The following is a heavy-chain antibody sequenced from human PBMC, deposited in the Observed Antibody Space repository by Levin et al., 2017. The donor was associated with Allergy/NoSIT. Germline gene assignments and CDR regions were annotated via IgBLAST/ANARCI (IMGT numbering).Heavy chain of an antibody. Sequence: GGSLRLSCAASGFTFSSFGMNWVRQPPGKGLEWVSYISSSGSTMYYADSVKGRFTISRDNAKNSLYLQMNSLRAEDTAVYYCARPGYCSSTSWWTGAFDIWGQGTMVTVSS. CDR2: ISSSGSTM. CDR1: GFTFSSFG. CDR3: ARPGYCSSTSWWTGAFDI. V-gene: IGHV3-48*01. D-gene: IGHD2-2*01. J-gene: IGHJ3*02.